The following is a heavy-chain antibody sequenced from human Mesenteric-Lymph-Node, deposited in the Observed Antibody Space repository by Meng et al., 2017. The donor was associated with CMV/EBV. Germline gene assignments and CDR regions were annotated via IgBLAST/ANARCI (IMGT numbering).Heavy chain of an antibody. J-gene: IGHJ4*02. V-gene: IGHV5-51*01. CDR1: GYSFTSYW. D-gene: IGHD7-27*01. CDR3: ARPTFRKTGEIDY. Sequence: GGSLRLSCKGSGYSFTSYWIGWARQMPGKGLEWMGIIYPGDSDTRYSPSFQGQVTISRDNDKNTLYLQMNSLRAEDTAVYYCARPTFRKTGEIDYWGQGTLVTVSS. CDR2: IYPGDSDT.